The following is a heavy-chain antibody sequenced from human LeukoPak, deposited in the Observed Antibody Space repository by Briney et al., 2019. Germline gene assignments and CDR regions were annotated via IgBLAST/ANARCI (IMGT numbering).Heavy chain of an antibody. CDR2: ISGDGGST. J-gene: IGHJ4*02. D-gene: IGHD5-18*01. Sequence: GGSLRLSCAASGFTFDDYAMHWVRQAPGKGLEWVSLISGDGGSTYYADSVKGRFTITRDNSKNSRYLQMNSLRTEDAALYYCAKEGRQLSNDYWGQGTLVTVSS. CDR3: AKEGRQLSNDY. V-gene: IGHV3-43*02. CDR1: GFTFDDYA.